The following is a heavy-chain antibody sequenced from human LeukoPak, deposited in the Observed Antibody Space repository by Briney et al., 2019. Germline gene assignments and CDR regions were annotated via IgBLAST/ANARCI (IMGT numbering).Heavy chain of an antibody. CDR1: VRSFSGYD. Sequence: SETLSLTCAVDVRSFSGYDGSWIRQPPGKGLEWMGEINHSGSTNYNPSLKSRVTISVDTSKNQFSLKLSSVTAADTAVYYCARRFSSSSWYRNFDYWGQGTLVTVSS. V-gene: IGHV4-34*01. CDR2: INHSGST. D-gene: IGHD6-13*01. CDR3: ARRFSSSSWYRNFDY. J-gene: IGHJ4*02.